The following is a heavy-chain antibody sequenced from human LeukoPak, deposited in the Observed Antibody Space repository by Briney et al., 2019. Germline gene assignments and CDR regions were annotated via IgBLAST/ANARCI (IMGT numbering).Heavy chain of an antibody. CDR3: ASQYLYYYGYYRGYFDY. V-gene: IGHV3-7*01. Sequence: PGGSLRLSCAASGFTFSSYWMSWVRQAPGKGLEWVANIKQEGSEKYYVDSVKGRFTISRDNAKNSLYLQMNSLRAEDTAVYYCASQYLYYYGYYRGYFDYWGQGTLVTVSS. J-gene: IGHJ4*02. CDR1: GFTFSSYW. D-gene: IGHD3-10*01. CDR2: IKQEGSEK.